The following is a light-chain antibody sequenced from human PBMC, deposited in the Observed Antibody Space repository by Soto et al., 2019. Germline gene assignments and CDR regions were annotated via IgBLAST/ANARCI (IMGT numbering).Light chain of an antibody. CDR2: DNN. CDR1: SSNIGNNY. CDR3: ATWDSSLSAVV. Sequence: QSVLTQPPSVSAAPGQKVTISCSGSSSNIGNNYVSWYQQLPGTAPKLLIYDNNKRPSGIPDRFSGSKSGTSATLGITGLQAGEEADYYCATWDSSLSAVVFGGGTKLTVL. V-gene: IGLV1-51*01. J-gene: IGLJ2*01.